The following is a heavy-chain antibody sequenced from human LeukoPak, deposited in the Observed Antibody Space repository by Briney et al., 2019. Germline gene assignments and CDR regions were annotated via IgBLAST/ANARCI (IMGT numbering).Heavy chain of an antibody. CDR2: ISYGGTT. CDR3: GGNNFYHFQY. CDR1: GDSVSNSPYY. Sequence: SETLSLTCTVSGDSVSNSPYYWGWVRQPPGKGLEWIGAISYGGTTCSSPSLKSRVTMDLDKSRNRFSLKLTSVTAADTAVYYCGGNNFYHFQYWGQGALVTVSS. D-gene: IGHD5-24*01. J-gene: IGHJ4*02. V-gene: IGHV4-39*01.